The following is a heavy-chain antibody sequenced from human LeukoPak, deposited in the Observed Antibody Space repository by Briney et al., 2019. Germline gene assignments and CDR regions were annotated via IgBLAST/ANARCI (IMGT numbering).Heavy chain of an antibody. CDR1: GGSISSYY. J-gene: IGHJ4*02. CDR2: IYYSGST. V-gene: IGHV4-59*08. CDR3: ARRGGAPPTLPYFDY. Sequence: SETLSLTCTVSGGSISSYYWSWIRQPPGKGLEWIGYIYYSGSTNYNPSLKSRVTISVDTSKNQFSLKLSSVTAADTAVYCCARRGGAPPTLPYFDYGGQGTLVTVSS. D-gene: IGHD1-26*01.